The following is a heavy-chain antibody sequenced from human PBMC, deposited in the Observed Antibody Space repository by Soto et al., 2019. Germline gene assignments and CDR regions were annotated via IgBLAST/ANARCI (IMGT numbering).Heavy chain of an antibody. V-gene: IGHV3-23*01. CDR2: ISGSGGRS. CDR1: GFTFSNYA. D-gene: IGHD3-16*01. CDR3: AKAYFVWSSEQPYYFDY. J-gene: IGHJ4*02. Sequence: EVQLLDSGGGLVQPGGSLRLSCAASGFTFSNYAMTWVRQGPGKGLEWVSGISGSGGRSYYADSVKGRFTISRDNSKRKLYLQMNSLRAEVTAVYYCAKAYFVWSSEQPYYFDYWGQGALVTVSS.